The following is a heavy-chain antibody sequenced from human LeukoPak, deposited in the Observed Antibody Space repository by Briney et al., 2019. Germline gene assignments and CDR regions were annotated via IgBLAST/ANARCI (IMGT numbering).Heavy chain of an antibody. CDR1: GYTFTGYY. CDR2: INPNSGGT. Sequence: VASVKVSCKASGYTFTGYYMHWVRQAPGQGLEWMGWINPNSGGTNYAQKFQGWVTMTRDTSISTAYMELSRLRSDDTAVYYCARGVVVVPAAIQSYYYYGMDVWGQGTTVTVSS. CDR3: ARGVVVVPAAIQSYYYYGMDV. V-gene: IGHV1-2*04. J-gene: IGHJ6*02. D-gene: IGHD2-2*01.